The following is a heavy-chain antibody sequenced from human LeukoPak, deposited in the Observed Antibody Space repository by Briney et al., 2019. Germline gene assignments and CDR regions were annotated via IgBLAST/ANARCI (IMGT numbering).Heavy chain of an antibody. Sequence: GGSLRLSCAASGFTFSSYEMNWVRRAPGKGLEWVSYISSSGSTIYYADSVKGRFTISRDNAKNSLYLQMNSLRAEDTAVYYCARVYYDFWSGYYSDYYYGMDVWGQGTTVTVSS. V-gene: IGHV3-48*03. CDR1: GFTFSSYE. CDR3: ARVYYDFWSGYYSDYYYGMDV. J-gene: IGHJ6*02. CDR2: ISSSGSTI. D-gene: IGHD3-3*01.